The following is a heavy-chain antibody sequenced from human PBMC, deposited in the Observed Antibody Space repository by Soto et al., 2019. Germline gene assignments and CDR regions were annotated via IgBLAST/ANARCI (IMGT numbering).Heavy chain of an antibody. CDR1: GYTFTSYY. V-gene: IGHV1-46*03. CDR3: ARDRHYYYGSGSYYTPGGMDV. CDR2: INPSGGST. J-gene: IGHJ6*02. D-gene: IGHD3-10*01. Sequence: QVQLVQSGAEVKKPGASVKVSCKASGYTFTSYYMHWVRQAPGQGLEWMGIINPSGGSTSYAQKFPGRVNMTRDTSTSTVYMELSSLRSEDTAVYYCARDRHYYYGSGSYYTPGGMDVWGQGTTVTVSS.